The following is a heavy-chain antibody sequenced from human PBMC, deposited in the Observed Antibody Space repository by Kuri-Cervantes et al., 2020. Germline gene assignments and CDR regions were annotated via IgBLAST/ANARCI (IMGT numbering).Heavy chain of an antibody. CDR1: GGSISSSSYY. J-gene: IGHJ5*02. Sequence: GSLRLSCTVSGGSISSSSYYWGWIRQPPGKGLEWIGSIYYSGSTYYNPSLKSRVTISVDTSKNQFSLKLSSVTAADTAVYYCARAVTMVRGVMYWFDPWGQGTLVTVSS. V-gene: IGHV4-39*07. CDR3: ARAVTMVRGVMYWFDP. CDR2: IYYSGST. D-gene: IGHD3-10*01.